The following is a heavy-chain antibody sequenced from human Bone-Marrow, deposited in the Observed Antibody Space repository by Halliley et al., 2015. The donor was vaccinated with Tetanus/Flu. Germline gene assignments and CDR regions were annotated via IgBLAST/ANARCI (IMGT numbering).Heavy chain of an antibody. V-gene: IGHV3-9*01. CDR1: GFTFDDYT. J-gene: IGHJ4*02. Sequence: SLRLSCAASGFTFDDYTMHWVRQAPGQGLEWVSGITWNSASKKYVGSVKGRFTISRDNAKNTLYLQMNSLRREDTDIYFCAKTMTDGWRTYFDSWGQGTLVTVAS. CDR3: AKTMTDGWRTYFDS. D-gene: IGHD3-22*01. CDR2: ITWNSASK.